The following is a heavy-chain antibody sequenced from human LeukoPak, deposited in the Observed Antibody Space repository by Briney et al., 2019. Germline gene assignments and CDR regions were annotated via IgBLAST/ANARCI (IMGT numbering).Heavy chain of an antibody. V-gene: IGHV3-23*01. CDR2: ISASGGRA. J-gene: IGHJ4*02. CDR3: AREPPYDSSGYYGDY. CDR1: GFIFSNYA. D-gene: IGHD3-22*01. Sequence: GGSLRLSCEGSGFIFSNYAMSWVRQVPGKRPEWVSGISASGGRAHYADSVKGRFIISRDSSKNTVFLQMNSLRAEDTAVYYCAREPPYDSSGYYGDYWGQGTLVTVSS.